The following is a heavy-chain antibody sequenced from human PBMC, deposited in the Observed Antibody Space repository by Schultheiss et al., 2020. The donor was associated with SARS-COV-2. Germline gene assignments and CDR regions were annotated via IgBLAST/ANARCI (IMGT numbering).Heavy chain of an antibody. Sequence: GGSLRLSCVASEFTFDDYGMSWVRQAPGKGLEWVSYISSSGSTIYYADSVKGRFTISRDNAKNSLYLQMNSLRAEDTAVYYCARGGDDGRSDYYYGMDVWGQGTTVTVSS. CDR3: ARGGDDGRSDYYYGMDV. CDR2: ISSSGSTI. V-gene: IGHV3-48*04. D-gene: IGHD4-17*01. J-gene: IGHJ6*02. CDR1: EFTFDDYG.